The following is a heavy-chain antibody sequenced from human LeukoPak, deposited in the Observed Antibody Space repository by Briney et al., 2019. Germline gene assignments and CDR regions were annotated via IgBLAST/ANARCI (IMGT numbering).Heavy chain of an antibody. CDR3: TTGNWGSFSY. Sequence: GSLRLSCAASGFTFSNAWMNWVRQAPGKGLEWVGRIKSKTDGGTTDYAAPVKGRFTISRDDSRHTLYLQVNSLKTEDTAVYYCTTGNWGSFSYWGQGTLVTVSS. V-gene: IGHV3-15*01. CDR2: IKSKTDGGTT. CDR1: GFTFSNAW. J-gene: IGHJ4*02. D-gene: IGHD7-27*01.